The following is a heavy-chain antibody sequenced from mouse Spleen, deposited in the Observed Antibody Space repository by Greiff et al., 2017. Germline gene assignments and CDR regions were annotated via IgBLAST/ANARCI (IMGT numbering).Heavy chain of an antibody. Sequence: SGPELVKPGASMKISCKASGYSFTGYTMNWVKQSHGKSLEWIGDINPNNGGTSYNQKFKGKATLTVDKSSSTAYMELRSLTSEDSAVYYCARGGPAWFAYWGQETLVTVSA. CDR1: GYSFTGYT. CDR3: ARGGPAWFAY. J-gene: IGHJ3*01. V-gene: IGHV1-18*01. CDR2: INPNNGGT.